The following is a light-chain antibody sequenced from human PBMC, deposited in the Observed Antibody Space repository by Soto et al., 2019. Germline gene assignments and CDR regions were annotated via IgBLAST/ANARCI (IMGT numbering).Light chain of an antibody. Sequence: QSVLTQPASVSGSPGQSITISCTGTSSDFGSYNLVSWYQQNPGKAPKLMIYEGTKRPSGVSNRFSGSKSGNTASLTISGFQAEDEADYYCCSYAGSHSFVVFGGGTKLTVL. V-gene: IGLV2-23*03. CDR2: EGT. CDR1: SSDFGSYNL. J-gene: IGLJ2*01. CDR3: CSYAGSHSFVV.